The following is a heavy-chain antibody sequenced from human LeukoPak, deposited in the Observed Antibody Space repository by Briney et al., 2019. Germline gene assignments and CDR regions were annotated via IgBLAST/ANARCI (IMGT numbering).Heavy chain of an antibody. CDR1: GFTFSTSG. J-gene: IGHJ3*01. D-gene: IGHD1-26*01. CDR2: ISGTGGTT. V-gene: IGHV3-23*01. Sequence: GGSLRLSCAAYGFTFSTSGMSWFRQAPGMGLEWVSRISGTGGTTNYADSVKGRFTVSRDNIKNTLHLQMSSLRADDTALYYCAKRSPYSGSFGSFDFWGQGTMVTVSS. CDR3: AKRSPYSGSFGSFDF.